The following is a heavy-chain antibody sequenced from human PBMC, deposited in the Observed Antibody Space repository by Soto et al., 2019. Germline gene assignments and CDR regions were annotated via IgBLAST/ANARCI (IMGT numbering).Heavy chain of an antibody. D-gene: IGHD5-12*01. CDR1: GYTFTSYA. V-gene: IGHV1-3*01. CDR3: AIASAKLNSGYDWPLDY. Sequence: ASVKVSCKASGYTFTSYAMHWVCQAPGQRLEWMGWISPNIGITNYAQKFQGRVTITTDTSTSTAYMELRSLRSEDTAVYYCAIASAKLNSGYDWPLDYWGQGTLVTVSS. CDR2: ISPNIGIT. J-gene: IGHJ4*02.